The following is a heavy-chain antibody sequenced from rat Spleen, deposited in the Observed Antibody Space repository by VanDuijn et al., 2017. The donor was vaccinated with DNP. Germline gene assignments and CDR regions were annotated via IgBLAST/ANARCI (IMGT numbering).Heavy chain of an antibody. CDR1: GFTFSNYD. J-gene: IGHJ3*01. V-gene: IGHV5-7*01. D-gene: IGHD2-5*01. Sequence: EVQLVESGGGLVQPGRSMKLSCAASGFTFSNYDMAWVRQAPKKGLEWVATISYDGSSTYYRDSVKGRFTISRDNADSTLYLQMDSLRSEDSATYYCTIDTYNSPFAYWGQGTLVTVSS. CDR3: TIDTYNSPFAY. CDR2: ISYDGSST.